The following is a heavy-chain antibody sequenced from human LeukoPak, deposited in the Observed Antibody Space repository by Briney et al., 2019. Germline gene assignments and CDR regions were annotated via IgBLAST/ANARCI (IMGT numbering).Heavy chain of an antibody. J-gene: IGHJ4*02. D-gene: IGHD4-17*01. CDR2: ISYDGSNK. Sequence: GGSLRLSCAASGFTFSSYAMHWVRQAPGKGLEWVAVISYDGSNKYYADSVKGRFTISRDNSKNTLYLQMNSLRAEDTAVYYCARGDLTTVTLLDYWGQGTLVTVFS. V-gene: IGHV3-30*04. CDR3: ARGDLTTVTLLDY. CDR1: GFTFSSYA.